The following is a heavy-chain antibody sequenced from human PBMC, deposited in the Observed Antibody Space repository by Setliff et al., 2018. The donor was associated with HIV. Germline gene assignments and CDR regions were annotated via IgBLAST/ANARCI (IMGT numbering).Heavy chain of an antibody. J-gene: IGHJ4*02. Sequence: GGSLRLSCAASGFTFSSHWMSWIRQAPGKGLEWVASIKQDGSEKYFVDSVKGRFTISRGNAKDSMFLQMNSLRGEDTAVYYCATNFLYDTLTGYFPYQFDQWGQGTLVTVSS. CDR1: GFTFSSHW. CDR3: ATNFLYDTLTGYFPYQFDQ. D-gene: IGHD3-9*01. CDR2: IKQDGSEK. V-gene: IGHV3-7*01.